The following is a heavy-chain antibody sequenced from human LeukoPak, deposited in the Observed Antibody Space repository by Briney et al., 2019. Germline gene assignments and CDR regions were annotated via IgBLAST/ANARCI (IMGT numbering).Heavy chain of an antibody. CDR2: ISSSSSYI. CDR1: GFTLSSYS. Sequence: GGSLRLSCAASGFTLSSYSMNWVRQAPGRGLEWVSSISSSSSYIYYADSVKGRFTISRDNAKNSLYLQMNSLRAEDTAVYYCARAYSSGWTPAGYWGQGTLVTVSS. CDR3: ARAYSSGWTPAGY. D-gene: IGHD6-19*01. J-gene: IGHJ4*02. V-gene: IGHV3-21*01.